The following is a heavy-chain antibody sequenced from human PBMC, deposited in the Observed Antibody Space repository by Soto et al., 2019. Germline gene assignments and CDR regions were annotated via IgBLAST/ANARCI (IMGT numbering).Heavy chain of an antibody. J-gene: IGHJ3*02. D-gene: IGHD6-19*01. Sequence: QVQLVESGGGVVQPGRSLRLSCAASGFTFSSYAMHWVRQAPGKGLEWVAVISYDGSNKYYADSVKGRFTISRDNSKNTLSLQMNGLRAEDTAVYYCARVRSSGWYGLDAFDIWGQGTMVTVSS. CDR1: GFTFSSYA. CDR2: ISYDGSNK. CDR3: ARVRSSGWYGLDAFDI. V-gene: IGHV3-30-3*01.